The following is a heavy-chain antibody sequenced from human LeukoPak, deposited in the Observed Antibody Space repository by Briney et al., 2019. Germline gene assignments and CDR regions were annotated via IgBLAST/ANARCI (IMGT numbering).Heavy chain of an antibody. D-gene: IGHD1-26*01. CDR2: IYTSGST. V-gene: IGHV4-4*07. CDR1: DDSITMYY. J-gene: IGHJ3*02. CDR3: ASSGSYSVAFDI. Sequence: SETLSLTCSVSDDSITMYYWTWIRQPAGKGLEWIGRIYTSGSTNYNPSLKSRVTMSVDTSKNQFSLKLSSVTAADTAVYYCASSGSYSVAFDIWGQGTMVTVSS.